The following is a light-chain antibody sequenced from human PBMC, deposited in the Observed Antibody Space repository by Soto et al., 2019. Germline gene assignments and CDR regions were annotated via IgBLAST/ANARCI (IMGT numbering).Light chain of an antibody. V-gene: IGKV1-12*01. CDR2: SAT. Sequence: DIQLTQSPSSVSASVGDRVTITCRASQDISSWLAWYQQKPGEAPNLLIYSATYLQSGVPSRFSGSGSGPDFTLTISSLRPEDFAIYFCQQAYSFPYTFGQGTKVEIK. J-gene: IGKJ2*01. CDR1: QDISSW. CDR3: QQAYSFPYT.